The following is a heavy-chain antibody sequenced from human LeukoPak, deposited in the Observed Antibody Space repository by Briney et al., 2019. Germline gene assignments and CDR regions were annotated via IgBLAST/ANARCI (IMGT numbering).Heavy chain of an antibody. V-gene: IGHV4-34*01. Sequence: SETLSLTCAVYGGSLSVYYWSWIRHPPGKGPEWIGEINHSGSTNYNPSLKSRVTISVDTSKNQFSLKLSSVTAADTAVYYCARGRYSYDYFDDWGQGTLVTVSS. J-gene: IGHJ4*02. CDR1: GGSLSVYY. CDR3: ARGRYSYDYFDD. CDR2: INHSGST. D-gene: IGHD5-18*01.